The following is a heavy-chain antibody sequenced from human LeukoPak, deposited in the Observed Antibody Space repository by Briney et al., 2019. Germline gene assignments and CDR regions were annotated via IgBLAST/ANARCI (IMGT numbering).Heavy chain of an antibody. Sequence: SVKVSCKASGGTFSSYAISWVRQAPGQGLEWMGGIIPIFGTANYAQKFQGRVTITRDTSASTAYMELSSLRSEDTAVYYCARGRYCSGGSCYSGLSWFDPWGQGTLVTVSS. CDR2: IIPIFGTA. J-gene: IGHJ5*02. CDR1: GGTFSSYA. CDR3: ARGRYCSGGSCYSGLSWFDP. D-gene: IGHD2-15*01. V-gene: IGHV1-69*05.